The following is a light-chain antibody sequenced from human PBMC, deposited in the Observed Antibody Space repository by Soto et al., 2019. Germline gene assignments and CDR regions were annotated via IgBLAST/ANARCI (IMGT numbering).Light chain of an antibody. CDR3: GVWYRSLTTYV. CDR2: DST. Sequence: QAVLTQPSSVSAAPGQKVTISCSGSGSNVGTYSVSWYQHLPGTAPKLLIYDSTTRPSGIPDRFSGSKSGTSATLGITGLQTGDEAEYYCGVWYRSLTTYVFGPGTKVTVL. V-gene: IGLV1-51*01. CDR1: GSNVGTYS. J-gene: IGLJ1*01.